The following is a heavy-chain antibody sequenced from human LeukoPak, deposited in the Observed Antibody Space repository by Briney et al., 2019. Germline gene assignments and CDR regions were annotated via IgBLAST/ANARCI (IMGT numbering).Heavy chain of an antibody. CDR1: GYAFTSYG. Sequence: ASVKVSCKASGYAFTSYGISWVRQAPGQGLEWMGWISAYNGTTNYAQKLQGRVTMTTDTSTSTAYMELRSLRSDDTAVYYCARNWGTTIITEDITRRPAHFDFWGQGSLVTISS. D-gene: IGHD1-7*01. J-gene: IGHJ4*02. CDR3: ARNWGTTIITEDITRRPAHFDF. CDR2: ISAYNGTT. V-gene: IGHV1-18*01.